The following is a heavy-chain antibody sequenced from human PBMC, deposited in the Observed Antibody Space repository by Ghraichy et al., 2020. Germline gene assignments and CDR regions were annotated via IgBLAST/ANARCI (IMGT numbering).Heavy chain of an antibody. J-gene: IGHJ4*02. CDR3: AREPTYGGYGRDFVDY. D-gene: IGHD5-12*01. Sequence: GGSLRLSCAASGFTFSGYSMNWVRQAPGKGLEWVSAISSSSGRIYYADSVKGRFTISRDNAKNSLYLQMNGLRAEDTAVYFCAREPTYGGYGRDFVDYWGQGTLVTVSS. CDR1: GFTFSGYS. V-gene: IGHV3-21*01. CDR2: ISSSSGRI.